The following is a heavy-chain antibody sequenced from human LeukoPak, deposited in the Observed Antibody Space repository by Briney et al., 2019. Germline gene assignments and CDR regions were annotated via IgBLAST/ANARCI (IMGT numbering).Heavy chain of an antibody. CDR2: MYLRGNT. V-gene: IGHV4-39*01. CDR1: DDSLSSSTYY. Sequence: SESLSLTSTVSDDSLSSSTYYWGWIRHPPGNGLDWFGSMYLRGNTYCNPSLKSRVTVSVDTAKNQFSLKMTSVTAADAAVYYCARHLLSGGSSWQNFDYWGQGILVTVSS. CDR3: ARHLLSGGSSWQNFDY. J-gene: IGHJ4*02. D-gene: IGHD6-13*01.